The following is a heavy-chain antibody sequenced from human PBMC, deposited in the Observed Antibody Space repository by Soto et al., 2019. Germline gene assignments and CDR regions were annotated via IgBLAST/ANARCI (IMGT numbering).Heavy chain of an antibody. CDR2: ISGGGGST. CDR1: GFTFSSYA. J-gene: IGHJ6*02. CDR3: GKDRNTVDYHDGMDV. Sequence: EVQLLESGGGLVQPGGSLRLSCAASGFTFSSYAMTWVRQAPGKGLEWVSGISGGGGSTYYADSVKGRFTISRDNSKNTLFLQMNSLRAENAAVYYCGKDRNTVDYHDGMDVWGHGTTVTVSS. D-gene: IGHD4-17*01. V-gene: IGHV3-23*01.